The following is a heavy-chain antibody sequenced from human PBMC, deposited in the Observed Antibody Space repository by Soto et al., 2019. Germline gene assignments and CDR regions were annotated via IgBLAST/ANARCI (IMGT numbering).Heavy chain of an antibody. Sequence: SETLSLTCAVSGGSISSGGYSWSWIRQPPGKGLEWIGYIYHSGSTYYNPSLKSRVTISVDRSKNQFSLKLSSVTAADTAVYYCARGPPSNYYSSGFGDAFDIWGQGTMVTVSS. CDR1: GGSISSGGYS. V-gene: IGHV4-30-2*01. CDR2: IYHSGST. D-gene: IGHD3-10*01. J-gene: IGHJ3*02. CDR3: ARGPPSNYYSSGFGDAFDI.